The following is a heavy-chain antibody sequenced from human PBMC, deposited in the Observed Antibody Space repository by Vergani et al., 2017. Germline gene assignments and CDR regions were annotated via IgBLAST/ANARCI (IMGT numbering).Heavy chain of an antibody. CDR1: GFTFSSYW. V-gene: IGHV3-48*04. CDR3: ARGEHVRFGDPTAFDI. D-gene: IGHD3-10*01. CDR2: ISSSGSTQ. J-gene: IGHJ3*02. Sequence: EVQLVESGGGLVQPGGSLRLSCAASGFTFSSYWMNWVRQAPGKGLERVSYISSSGSTQYYADSVKGRFTISRDNAKNSLYLQMNSLRAEDTAVYYCARGEHVRFGDPTAFDIWGQGTMVTVSS.